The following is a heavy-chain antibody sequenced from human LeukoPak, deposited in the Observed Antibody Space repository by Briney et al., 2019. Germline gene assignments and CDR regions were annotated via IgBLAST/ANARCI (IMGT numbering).Heavy chain of an antibody. Sequence: ASVKVSCKASGYTFTSNTINWVRQAPGQGLEFMGWVSAYNGNTNYAQKFQGRVTMTTDTSTSRAYMELRSLRSDDTAVYYCARGAGLSSSWYIDYWGQGTLVTVST. D-gene: IGHD6-13*01. CDR1: GYTFTSNT. J-gene: IGHJ4*02. CDR3: ARGAGLSSSWYIDY. V-gene: IGHV1-18*01. CDR2: VSAYNGNT.